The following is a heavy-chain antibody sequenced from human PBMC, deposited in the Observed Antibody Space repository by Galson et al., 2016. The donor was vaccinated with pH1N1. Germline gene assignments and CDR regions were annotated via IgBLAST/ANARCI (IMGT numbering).Heavy chain of an antibody. CDR3: AKVTSFLWGAFDI. CDR1: GFTFDDYA. V-gene: IGHV3-9*01. CDR2: ISWNSGSI. J-gene: IGHJ3*02. Sequence: SLRLSCAASGFTFDDYAMHWVRQAPGKGLEWVSGISWNSGSIDYADSVKGRFTISRDNAKNSLYLQMNSLRAEDTALYYCAKVTSFLWGAFDIWGQGTMVTVSS. D-gene: IGHD2/OR15-2a*01.